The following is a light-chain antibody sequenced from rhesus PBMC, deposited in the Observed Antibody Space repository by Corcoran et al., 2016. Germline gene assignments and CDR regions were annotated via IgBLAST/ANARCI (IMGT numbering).Light chain of an antibody. Sequence: DIQMTQSPSALSASVGDRVTISCWASQNIYSNLAWYQQKPGKAPKLLIYAASSLQTGIPSRFSGSGSGTDFTLTISSLQPEDSAAYYCQHYYDNPYSFGQGTKVEIK. CDR2: AAS. CDR1: QNIYSN. CDR3: QHYYDNPYS. V-gene: IGKV1S12*01. J-gene: IGKJ2*01.